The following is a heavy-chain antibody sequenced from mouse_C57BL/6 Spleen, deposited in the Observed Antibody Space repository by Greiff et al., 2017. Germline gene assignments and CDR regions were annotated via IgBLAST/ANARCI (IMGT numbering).Heavy chain of an antibody. CDR2: ISSGGSYT. V-gene: IGHV5-6*01. CDR3: VRQHDDCPYFCMDY. J-gene: IGHJ4*01. Sequence: EVKLVESGGDLVKPGGSLKLSCAASGFTFSSYGMSWVRQTPDKRLEWVATISSGGSYTYSPDSVKGPFTISRDNAKNTLYLQMSSLKSEDTAMYYCVRQHDDCPYFCMDYWGQGTLVTGSS. D-gene: IGHD2-13*01. CDR1: GFTFSSYG.